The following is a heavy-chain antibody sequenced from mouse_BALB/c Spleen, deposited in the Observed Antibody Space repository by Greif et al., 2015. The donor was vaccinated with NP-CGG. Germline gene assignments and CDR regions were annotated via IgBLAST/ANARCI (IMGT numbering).Heavy chain of an antibody. V-gene: IGHV5-9-4*01. Sequence: EVHLVESGGGLVKPGGSLKLSCAASGFTFSSYAMSWVRQSPEKRLEWAAEISSGGSYTYYPDTVTGRFTISRDNAKNTLFLEMSSLMSEDASMYYCASITSYAMDYWGQGTSVTVSS. D-gene: IGHD1-1*01. J-gene: IGHJ4*01. CDR1: GFTFSSYA. CDR3: ASITSYAMDY. CDR2: ISSGGSYT.